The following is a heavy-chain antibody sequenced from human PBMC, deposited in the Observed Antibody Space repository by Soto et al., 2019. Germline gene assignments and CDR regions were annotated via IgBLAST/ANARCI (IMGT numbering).Heavy chain of an antibody. J-gene: IGHJ5*02. V-gene: IGHV4-34*01. CDR2: FYQGGST. CDR3: ARGRWPDRFAN. Sequence: HVQLRQWGAGLLKPSDTLSLTCAVYGESLNYYYWSWIRQAPGKGLEWIGEFYQGGSTHYNPSVKSRVTISVDLSSQQFSLKLTSVTAADTATYYCARGRWPDRFANWGQGTLVTVSS. D-gene: IGHD2-15*01. CDR1: GESLNYYY.